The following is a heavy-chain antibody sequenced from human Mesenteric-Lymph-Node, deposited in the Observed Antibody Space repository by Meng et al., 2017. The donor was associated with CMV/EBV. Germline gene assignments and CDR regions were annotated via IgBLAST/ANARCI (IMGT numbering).Heavy chain of an antibody. V-gene: IGHV1-2*02. Sequence: SCKASGYTFTGYYIHWVRQAPGQGLEWLGWINPNRGDTDYAQKFQGRVTMTSDTSITTVYMELTRLRSDDSAVHFCAREPRAVQFDPWGQGTLVTVSS. CDR2: INPNRGDT. CDR1: GYTFTGYY. CDR3: AREPRAVQFDP. D-gene: IGHD6-19*01. J-gene: IGHJ5*02.